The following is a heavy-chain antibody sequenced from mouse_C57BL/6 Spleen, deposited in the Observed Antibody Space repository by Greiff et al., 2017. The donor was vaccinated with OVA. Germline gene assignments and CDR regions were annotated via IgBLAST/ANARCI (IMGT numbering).Heavy chain of an antibody. V-gene: IGHV1-69*01. J-gene: IGHJ2*01. D-gene: IGHD1-1*01. CDR3: AYYGSSFDD. Sequence: VQLQQPGAELVMPGASVKLSCKASGYTFTSYWMHWVKQRPGQGLEWIGEIDPSDSSPNYNQKFKGKSTLTVDKSSSTAYMQLSSLTSEDSAVYYWAYYGSSFDDWGQGTTLTVSA. CDR2: IDPSDSSP. CDR1: GYTFTSYW.